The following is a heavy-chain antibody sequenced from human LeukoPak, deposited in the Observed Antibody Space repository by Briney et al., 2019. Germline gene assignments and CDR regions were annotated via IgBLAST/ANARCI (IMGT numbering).Heavy chain of an antibody. V-gene: IGHV4-34*01. CDR1: GGSFSGYY. Sequence: PSETLSLTCAVYGGSFSGYYWSWIRQPPGKGLEWIGEINHSGSTNYNPSLRSRVTISVDTSKNQFSLKLSSVTAADTAVYYCARGYYGSGSFFDYWGQGTLVTVSS. CDR3: ARGYYGSGSFFDY. D-gene: IGHD3-10*01. J-gene: IGHJ4*02. CDR2: INHSGST.